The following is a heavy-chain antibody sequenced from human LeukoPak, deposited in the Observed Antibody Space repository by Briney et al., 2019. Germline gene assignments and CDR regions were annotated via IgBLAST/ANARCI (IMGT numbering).Heavy chain of an antibody. V-gene: IGHV4-38-2*02. CDR2: IYHSGST. D-gene: IGHD5-18*01. CDR1: GYSISSGYY. CDR3: ARGQKYTSGYTVTELGSRYFDY. Sequence: SETLSLSCTVSGYSISSGYYWGWIRQPPGKGLEWIGSIYHSGSTHYNPSIKSRVTISVDTSKNQFSLKLSSVTAADTAVYYCARGQKYTSGYTVTELGSRYFDYWGQGTLVTVSS. J-gene: IGHJ4*02.